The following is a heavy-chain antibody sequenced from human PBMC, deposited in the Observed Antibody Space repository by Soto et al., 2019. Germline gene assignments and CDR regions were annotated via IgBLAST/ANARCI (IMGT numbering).Heavy chain of an antibody. D-gene: IGHD2-2*01. V-gene: IGHV4-59*01. Sequence: SETLSLTCTASGGSISSYYWSWIRQPPGKGLEWIGYIYYSGSTNYNPSLKSRVTISVDTSKNQFSLKLSSVTAADTAVYYCARDRIVVVPAAKDYYYGMDVWGQGTTVTVSS. CDR1: GGSISSYY. CDR3: ARDRIVVVPAAKDYYYGMDV. CDR2: IYYSGST. J-gene: IGHJ6*02.